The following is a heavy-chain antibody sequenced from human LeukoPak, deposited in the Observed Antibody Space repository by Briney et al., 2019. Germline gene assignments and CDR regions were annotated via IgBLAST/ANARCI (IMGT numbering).Heavy chain of an antibody. CDR1: GGTFSSYA. D-gene: IGHD6-6*01. CDR3: ARAGIAARPGSWFDP. Sequence: SVKVSCKASGGTFSSYAISWVRQAPGQGLEWMGGIIPIFATATYAQKFQGRVTITTDESTSTAYMELSSLRSEDTAVYYCARAGIAARPGSWFDPWGQGTLVTVSS. CDR2: IIPIFATA. V-gene: IGHV1-69*05. J-gene: IGHJ5*02.